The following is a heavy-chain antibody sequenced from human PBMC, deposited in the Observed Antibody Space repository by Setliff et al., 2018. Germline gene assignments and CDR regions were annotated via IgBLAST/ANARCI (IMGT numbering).Heavy chain of an antibody. Sequence: SETLSLTCTVSGGSISSGVYYWAWIRQPPGKGLEWIGRIYYRGDTYYNASHKSRLTLSVDTSKNQVSLNLRSVTAADTAVYYCARTGTYRYFDYWGQGTQVTVSS. J-gene: IGHJ4*02. CDR2: IYYRGDT. V-gene: IGHV4-39*01. D-gene: IGHD1-1*01. CDR3: ARTGTYRYFDY. CDR1: GGSISSGVYY.